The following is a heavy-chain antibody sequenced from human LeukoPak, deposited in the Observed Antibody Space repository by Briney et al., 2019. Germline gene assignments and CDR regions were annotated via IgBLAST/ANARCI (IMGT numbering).Heavy chain of an antibody. J-gene: IGHJ4*02. CDR3: VIWNYVEY. Sequence: PGGSLRLSCAASGFTFSSYAMSWVRQAPGKGLEWVSSISDSGGSTSYADSVKGRFTISRDNSKNTPYLQMNSLRAEDSAVYNCVIWNYVEYWGQGTLVTVSS. V-gene: IGHV3-23*01. CDR1: GFTFSSYA. CDR2: ISDSGGST. D-gene: IGHD1-1*01.